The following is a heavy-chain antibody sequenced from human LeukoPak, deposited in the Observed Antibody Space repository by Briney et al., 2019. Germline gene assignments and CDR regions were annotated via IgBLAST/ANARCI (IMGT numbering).Heavy chain of an antibody. CDR2: ISHSGST. V-gene: IGHV4-31*03. CDR1: GGSISSGGYF. CDR3: ASGRNPRTSDAFDI. Sequence: PSETLSLTCTVSGGSISSGGYFWSWIRQHPGKGLELIGYISHSGSTYYIPSLKSRLSISLDTSKNQLSLKLSSVTAADTAVYYCASGRNPRTSDAFDIWGQGTMVTVSS. J-gene: IGHJ3*02. D-gene: IGHD1-14*01.